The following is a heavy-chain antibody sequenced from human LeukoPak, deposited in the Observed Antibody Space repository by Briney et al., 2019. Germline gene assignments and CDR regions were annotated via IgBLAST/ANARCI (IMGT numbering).Heavy chain of an antibody. V-gene: IGHV3-21*04. CDR2: IVDSGIGT. CDR1: GFTFSSNA. CDR3: ARDQYLDY. J-gene: IGHJ4*02. Sequence: GGSLRPSCAASGFTFSSNAMTWVRQAPGRGLEWVSSIVDSGIGTYYADSVKGRFTISRDNAKNSLYLQMNSLRAEDTAVYYCARDQYLDYRGQGTLVTVSS.